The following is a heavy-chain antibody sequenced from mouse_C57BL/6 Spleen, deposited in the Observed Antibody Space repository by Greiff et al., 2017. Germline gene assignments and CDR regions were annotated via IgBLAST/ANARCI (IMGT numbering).Heavy chain of an antibody. CDR1: GYTFTSYW. CDR3: ASPYYSNYGGYAMDY. CDR2: IDPSDSYT. V-gene: IGHV1-69*01. J-gene: IGHJ4*01. Sequence: VQLQQSGAELVMPGASVKLSCKASGYTFTSYWMHWVKQRPGQGLEWIGEIDPSDSYTNYNQKFKGKSTLTEDKSSNTAYMQLSSLTSEDSAVYYCASPYYSNYGGYAMDYWGQGTSVTVSS. D-gene: IGHD2-5*01.